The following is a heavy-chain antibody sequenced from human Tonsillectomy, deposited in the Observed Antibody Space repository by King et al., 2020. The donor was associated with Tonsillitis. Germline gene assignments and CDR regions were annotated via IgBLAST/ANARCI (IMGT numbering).Heavy chain of an antibody. D-gene: IGHD3-3*01. CDR3: ASVDFSLYYYYMDV. CDR2: ISTSGSTI. J-gene: IGHJ6*03. CDR1: GFSFSTYE. V-gene: IGHV3-48*03. Sequence: VQLVESGGGLVQPGGSLRLSCAASGFSFSTYEMNWVRQAPGKGLEWGSYISTSGSTIFYADSVKGRFTISRANAKNSLYLQMNSLRAEDTAVYYCASVDFSLYYYYMDVWGKGTTVTVSS.